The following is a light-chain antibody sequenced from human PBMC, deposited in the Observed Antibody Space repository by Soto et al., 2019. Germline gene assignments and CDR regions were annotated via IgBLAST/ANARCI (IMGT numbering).Light chain of an antibody. V-gene: IGKV3-20*01. Sequence: EIVLTQSPGTLSLSPGERATLSCRASQSVSSSYLAWYQQKPGQAPRPLIYGASSRATGIPDRFSGSGSGTDFTLTISRLEPEAFAVYYCQQYCSSPYTFGQGTKLEIK. CDR2: GAS. J-gene: IGKJ2*01. CDR1: QSVSSSY. CDR3: QQYCSSPYT.